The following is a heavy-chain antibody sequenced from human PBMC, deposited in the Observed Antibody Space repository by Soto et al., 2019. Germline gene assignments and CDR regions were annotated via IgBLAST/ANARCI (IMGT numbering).Heavy chain of an antibody. J-gene: IGHJ4*02. Sequence: QVQLQESGPGLVKPSGTLSLTCAVSGGSISSSNWWSWVRQPPGKGLEWIGEIHHTGSTNYNPSLKSRVTISVDKSENQFSLKLTSVTAADTAVYYCARNGYFYGSLYYFDYWGQGTLVTVSS. CDR3: ARNGYFYGSLYYFDY. CDR1: GGSISSSNW. V-gene: IGHV4-4*02. CDR2: IHHTGST. D-gene: IGHD5-18*01.